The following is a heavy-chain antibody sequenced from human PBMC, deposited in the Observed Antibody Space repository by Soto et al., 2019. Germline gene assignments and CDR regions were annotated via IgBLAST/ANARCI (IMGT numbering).Heavy chain of an antibody. V-gene: IGHV3-23*01. D-gene: IGHD3-9*01. J-gene: IGHJ4*02. Sequence: PGGSLRLSCAASGFIFSSYAMSWVRQAPGKGLEWVSAISASGGSTYYADSVKGRFITSRDNSKSTLYLQMNSLRAEDTAVYYCAKNKVDILTAYPPGPFDDRGQGTLVTVSS. CDR3: AKNKVDILTAYPPGPFDD. CDR2: ISASGGST. CDR1: GFIFSSYA.